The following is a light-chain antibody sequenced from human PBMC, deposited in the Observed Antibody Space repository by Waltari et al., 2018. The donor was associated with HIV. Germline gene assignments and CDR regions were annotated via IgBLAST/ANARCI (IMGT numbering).Light chain of an antibody. CDR2: SAS. CDR3: QQTNSFPPT. V-gene: IGKV1-12*01. Sequence: DIQMTQSPSSVSASVGARVTITCRASQAVNSRLAWYQQKAGKGPMLLVYSASSLQSGVPSRFSGSGSGTDFTLTINSLQPEDFATYYCQQTNSFPPTFGGGTKVEIK. J-gene: IGKJ4*01. CDR1: QAVNSR.